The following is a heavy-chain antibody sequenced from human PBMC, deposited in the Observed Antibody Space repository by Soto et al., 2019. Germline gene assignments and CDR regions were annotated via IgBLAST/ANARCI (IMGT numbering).Heavy chain of an antibody. CDR3: ARGRYGDY. Sequence: QVHLVQSGAEVKKPGASVKVSCKGSGYAFTTYGITWVRQAPGQGLEWMGWISAHNGNTNYAQKRQVRITVTRDTATRTAYMELRSLRSDDTAVYYCARGRYGDYWGQGALVTVSS. CDR2: ISAHNGNT. D-gene: IGHD1-1*01. CDR1: GYAFTTYG. V-gene: IGHV1-18*01. J-gene: IGHJ4*02.